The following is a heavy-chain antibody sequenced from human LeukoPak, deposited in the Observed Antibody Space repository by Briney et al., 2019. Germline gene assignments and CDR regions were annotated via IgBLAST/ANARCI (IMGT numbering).Heavy chain of an antibody. D-gene: IGHD1-26*01. CDR2: ISSSSSYI. CDR1: GFTFSSYE. CDR3: ARHRGSYPHFDY. V-gene: IGHV3-21*01. Sequence: GGSLRLSCAASGFTFSSYEMNWVRQAPGKGLEWVSSISSSSSYIYYADSVKGRFTISRDNAKNSLYLQMNSLRAEDTAVYYCARHRGSYPHFDYWGQGTLVTVSS. J-gene: IGHJ4*02.